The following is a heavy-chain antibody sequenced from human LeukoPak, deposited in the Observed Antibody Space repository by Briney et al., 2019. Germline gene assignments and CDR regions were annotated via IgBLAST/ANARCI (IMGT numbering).Heavy chain of an antibody. Sequence: GGSLRLSCAASGFTFSSAEMNWVRQAPGKGLEWISYISSSGSPIYYADSVKGRFTISRDNAKNSLYLQMNSLRAEDTAVYYCAGGYCSGGSCYDYFDYWGQGTLVTVSS. CDR3: AGGYCSGGSCYDYFDY. J-gene: IGHJ4*02. V-gene: IGHV3-48*03. CDR2: ISSSGSPI. D-gene: IGHD2-15*01. CDR1: GFTFSSAE.